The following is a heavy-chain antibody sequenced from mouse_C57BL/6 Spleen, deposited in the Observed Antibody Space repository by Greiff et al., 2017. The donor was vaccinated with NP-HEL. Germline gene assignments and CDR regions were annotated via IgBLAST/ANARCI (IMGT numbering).Heavy chain of an antibody. Sequence: EVKLVESGGGLVKPGGSLKLSCAASGFTFSDYGMHWVRQAPEKGLEWVAYISSGSSTIYYADTVKGRVTISRDNAKNTLFLQMTSLRSEDTAMYYCARGDWYDYFDYWGQGTTLTVSS. V-gene: IGHV5-17*01. CDR2: ISSGSSTI. CDR3: ARGDWYDYFDY. D-gene: IGHD2-14*01. CDR1: GFTFSDYG. J-gene: IGHJ2*01.